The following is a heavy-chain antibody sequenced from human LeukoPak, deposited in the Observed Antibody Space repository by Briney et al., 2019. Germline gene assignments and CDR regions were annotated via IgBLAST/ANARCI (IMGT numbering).Heavy chain of an antibody. J-gene: IGHJ4*02. Sequence: ASVKVSCKVSGYTFTELSMHWVRQAPGKGLEWMGGFDPEDGETIYAQKFQGRVTMTEDTSTDTAYMELSSLRSEDTAVYYCATGLMRPCGGDCGDYWGQVTLVTVSS. V-gene: IGHV1-24*01. D-gene: IGHD2-21*02. CDR1: GYTFTELS. CDR2: FDPEDGET. CDR3: ATGLMRPCGGDCGDY.